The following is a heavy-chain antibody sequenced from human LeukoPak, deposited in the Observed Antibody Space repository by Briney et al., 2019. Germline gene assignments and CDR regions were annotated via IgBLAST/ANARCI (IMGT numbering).Heavy chain of an antibody. CDR2: IYPRDGST. CDR3: ARDQEGFDY. V-gene: IGHV1-46*01. CDR1: YXXTXNY. Sequence: YXXTXNYXXWVRQAPGQGLEWMGMIYPRDGSTSYAQKFQGRVTVTRDTSTSTVHMELSGLRSEDTAVYYCARDQEGFDYWGQGTLVTVSS. J-gene: IGHJ4*02.